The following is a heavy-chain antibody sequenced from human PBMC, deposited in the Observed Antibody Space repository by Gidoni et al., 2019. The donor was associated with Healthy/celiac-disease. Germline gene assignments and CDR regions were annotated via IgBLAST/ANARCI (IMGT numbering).Heavy chain of an antibody. Sequence: QVQLVESGGGVVQPGRSLRLSCAASGFTSSSYGMHWVRQAPGKGLEWVAVIWYDGSNKYYADSVKGRFTISRDNSKNTLYLQMNSLRAEDTAVYYCARGGYYDSSGQAPFDYWGQGTLVTVSS. V-gene: IGHV3-33*01. J-gene: IGHJ4*02. D-gene: IGHD3-22*01. CDR1: GFTSSSYG. CDR3: ARGGYYDSSGQAPFDY. CDR2: IWYDGSNK.